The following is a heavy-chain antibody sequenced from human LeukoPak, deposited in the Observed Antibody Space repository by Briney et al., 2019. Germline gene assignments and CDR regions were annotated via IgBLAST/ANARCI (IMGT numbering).Heavy chain of an antibody. CDR1: GFTFSSYG. J-gene: IGHJ4*02. D-gene: IGHD3-10*01. CDR2: ISGSGGST. V-gene: IGHV3-23*01. Sequence: GGSLRLSCAASGFTFSSYGMTWVRQAPGKGLEWVSAISGSGGSTYYADSVKGRFTISRDNSKNTLYLQMNSLRAEDTAVYYCVAGVGMSDFDYWGQGTLVTVSS. CDR3: VAGVGMSDFDY.